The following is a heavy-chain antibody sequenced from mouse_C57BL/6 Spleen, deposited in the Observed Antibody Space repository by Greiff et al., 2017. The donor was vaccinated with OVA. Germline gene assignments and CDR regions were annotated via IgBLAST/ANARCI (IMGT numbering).Heavy chain of an antibody. D-gene: IGHD2-2*01. Sequence: QVQLQQSGPGLVQPSQSLSITCTVSGFSLTSYGVHWVRQSPGKGLEWLGVIWSGGSTDYNADFISRLSISKDNSKSQVFFKMNSLQADDTAIDYWARNWMVTTGIGGAMDYWGQGTSVTVSS. V-gene: IGHV2-2*01. CDR1: GFSLTSYG. J-gene: IGHJ4*01. CDR2: IWSGGST. CDR3: ARNWMVTTGIGGAMDY.